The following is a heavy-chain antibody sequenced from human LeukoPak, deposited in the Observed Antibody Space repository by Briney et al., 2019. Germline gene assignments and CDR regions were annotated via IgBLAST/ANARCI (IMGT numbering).Heavy chain of an antibody. CDR3: VRERDIGSGFDY. CDR2: ISPSSNYI. Sequence: PGGSLRLSCAASGFIFSSYNMNWVRQAPGKGLEWVSSISPSSNYIYYADSMKGRFTISRDNAKNSLYLQMSSLRAEDTAVFYCVRERDIGSGFDYWGQGTLVTVSS. D-gene: IGHD5-12*01. CDR1: GFIFSSYN. J-gene: IGHJ4*02. V-gene: IGHV3-21*01.